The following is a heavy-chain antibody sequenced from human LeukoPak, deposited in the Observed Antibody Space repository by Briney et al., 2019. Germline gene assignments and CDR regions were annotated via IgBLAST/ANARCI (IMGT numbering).Heavy chain of an antibody. CDR1: GFTFTNAW. J-gene: IGHJ1*01. CDR3: TTGYYYDSSGYYS. CDR2: IKSKTDGGTT. D-gene: IGHD3-22*01. V-gene: IGHV3-15*01. Sequence: GGSLRLSCAASGFTFTNAWMSWVRQAPGKGLEWVGRIKSKTDGGTTDYAAPVKGRFTISRDDSKNTLYLQMNSLKTEDTGVYYCTTGYYYDSSGYYSWGQGTLVTVSS.